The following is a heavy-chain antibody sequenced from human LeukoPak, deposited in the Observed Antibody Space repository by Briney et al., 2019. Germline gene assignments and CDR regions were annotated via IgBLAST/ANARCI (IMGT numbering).Heavy chain of an antibody. Sequence: SQTLSLTCAVSGGSISSGGYSWSWIWQPPGKGLEWIGYIYHSGSTYYNPSLKSRVTISVDRSKNQFSLKLSSVTAADTAVYYCARGPPRYFDWFALDYWGQGTLVTVYS. D-gene: IGHD3-9*01. CDR1: GGSISSGGYS. CDR3: ARGPPRYFDWFALDY. V-gene: IGHV4-30-2*01. J-gene: IGHJ4*02. CDR2: IYHSGST.